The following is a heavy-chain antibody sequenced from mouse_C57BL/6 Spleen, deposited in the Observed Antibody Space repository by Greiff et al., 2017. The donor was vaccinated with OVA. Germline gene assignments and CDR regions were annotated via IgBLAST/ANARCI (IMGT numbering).Heavy chain of an antibody. Sequence: DVMLVESGGDLVKPGGSLKLSCAASGFTFSSYGMSWVRQTPDKRLEWVATISSGGSYTYYPDSVTGRFTISRDNAKNTLYLQMSSLKPEDTAMYYCARQDLPTSPNDYDYWGQGTTLTVSS. CDR3: ARQDLPTSPNDYDY. J-gene: IGHJ2*01. V-gene: IGHV5-6*02. D-gene: IGHD5-5*01. CDR1: GFTFSSYG. CDR2: ISSGGSYT.